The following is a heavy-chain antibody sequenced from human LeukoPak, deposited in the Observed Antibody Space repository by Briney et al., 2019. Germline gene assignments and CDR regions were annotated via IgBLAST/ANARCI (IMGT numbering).Heavy chain of an antibody. V-gene: IGHV1-18*01. Sequence: ASVKVSCKASGYTFTNHSINWVRQAPGQGLEWMGWISAYNGNTNYAQKLQGRVTMTTDTSTSTAYMELRSLRSDDTAVYYCARVGWLPKETFDYWGQGTLVTVSS. D-gene: IGHD6-19*01. CDR1: GYTFTNHS. J-gene: IGHJ4*02. CDR3: ARVGWLPKETFDY. CDR2: ISAYNGNT.